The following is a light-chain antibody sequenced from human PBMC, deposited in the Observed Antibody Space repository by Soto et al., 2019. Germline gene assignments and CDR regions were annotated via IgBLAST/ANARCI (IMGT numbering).Light chain of an antibody. V-gene: IGKV1-39*01. J-gene: IGKJ4*01. CDR2: AAS. CDR3: QQANSFPLT. Sequence: DIQMTQSPSSLSASVGDRVTITCRASQSISSSLNWYQQKPGKSPKLLIYAASSLQSGVPSRLSGSGSGTDFTLTISSLQPEDFATYYCQQANSFPLTFGGGTKVDI. CDR1: QSISSS.